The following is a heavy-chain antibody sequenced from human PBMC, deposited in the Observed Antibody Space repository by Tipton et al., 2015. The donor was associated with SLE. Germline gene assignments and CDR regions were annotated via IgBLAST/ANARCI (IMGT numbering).Heavy chain of an antibody. CDR2: ISSSSSYI. D-gene: IGHD3-16*01. Sequence: LSLTCTVPGGSISSHYWSWIRQPPGKGLEWVSSISSSSSYIYYADSVKGRFTISRDNAKNSLYLQMNSLRAEDTAVYYCARWGSPFDYWGQGTLVTVSS. CDR3: ARWGSPFDY. CDR1: GGSISSHY. V-gene: IGHV3-21*01. J-gene: IGHJ4*02.